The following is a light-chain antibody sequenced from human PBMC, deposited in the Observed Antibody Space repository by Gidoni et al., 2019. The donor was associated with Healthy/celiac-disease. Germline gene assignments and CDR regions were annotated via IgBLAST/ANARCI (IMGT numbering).Light chain of an antibody. CDR3: QQYNNWPLP. V-gene: IGKV3-15*01. CDR1: QSVSSN. Sequence: EIVMTQSPATLSVSPGDRATLSCRASQSVSSNLAWYQQKPGQAPRLLIYGASTRATGIPARFSGSGSGTEFTLTISSLQSEDFAVYYCQQYNNWPLPFGGXTKVEIK. J-gene: IGKJ4*01. CDR2: GAS.